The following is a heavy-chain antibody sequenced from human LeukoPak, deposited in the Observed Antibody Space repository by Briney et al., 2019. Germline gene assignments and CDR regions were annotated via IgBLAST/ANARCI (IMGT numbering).Heavy chain of an antibody. CDR1: GYSISSGYY. D-gene: IGHD6-13*01. Sequence: SETLSLTCTVSGYSISSGYYWGWIRQPPGKGLEWIGSIYHSGSTYYNPSLKSRVIISVDTSKNQFSLKLSSVTAADTAVYYCARSSWYAGNDYWGQGTLVTVSS. CDR3: ARSSWYAGNDY. CDR2: IYHSGST. V-gene: IGHV4-38-2*02. J-gene: IGHJ4*02.